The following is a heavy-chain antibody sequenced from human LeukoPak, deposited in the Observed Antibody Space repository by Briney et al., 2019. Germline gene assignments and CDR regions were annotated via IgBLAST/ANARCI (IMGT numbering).Heavy chain of an antibody. Sequence: SETLSLTCAVYGGSFSGYYWSWIRQPPGKGLEWIGEINHSGSTNYNPSLKSRVTISVDTSKNQFSLKLSSVTAADTAVYYCARGPFVVVPAAIRPFDYWGQGTLVTVPS. D-gene: IGHD2-2*01. CDR2: INHSGST. CDR1: GGSFSGYY. J-gene: IGHJ4*02. V-gene: IGHV4-34*01. CDR3: ARGPFVVVPAAIRPFDY.